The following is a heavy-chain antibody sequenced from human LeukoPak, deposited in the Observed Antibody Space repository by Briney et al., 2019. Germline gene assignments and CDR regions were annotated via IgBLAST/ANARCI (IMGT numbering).Heavy chain of an antibody. V-gene: IGHV1-24*01. J-gene: IGHJ6*02. CDR2: FDPEDGET. CDR3: ARGIRGKYYYGMDV. D-gene: IGHD3-10*01. CDR1: GYTLTELS. Sequence: GASVKVSCKVSGYTLTELSMHWVRQAPGKGLEWMGGFDPEDGETIYAQKFQGRVTMTEDTSTDTAYMELSSLRSEDTAVYYCARGIRGKYYYGMDVWGQGTTVTVSS.